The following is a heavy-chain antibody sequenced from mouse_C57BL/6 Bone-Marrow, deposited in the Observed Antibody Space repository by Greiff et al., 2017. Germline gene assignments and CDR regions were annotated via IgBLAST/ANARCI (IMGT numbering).Heavy chain of an antibody. V-gene: IGHV5-12*01. D-gene: IGHD1-1*01. CDR1: GFTFSDYY. CDR3: ARSAGSSYTWFAY. Sequence: EVQVVESGGGLVQPGGSLKLSCAASGFTFSDYYMYWVRQTPEKRLEWVAYISNGGGSTYYPDTVKGRFPISRENAKNTLYLQMSRLKSEDTAMYYCARSAGSSYTWFAYWGQGTLVTVSA. CDR2: ISNGGGST. J-gene: IGHJ3*01.